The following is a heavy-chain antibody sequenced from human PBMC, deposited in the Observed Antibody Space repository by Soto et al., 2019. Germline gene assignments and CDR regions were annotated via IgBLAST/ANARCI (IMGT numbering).Heavy chain of an antibody. J-gene: IGHJ4*02. CDR2: IWYDGSNK. D-gene: IGHD2-21*02. CDR3: ARIMCGGDCYDFDY. V-gene: IGHV3-33*01. CDR1: GFTFSRYG. Sequence: SLRLSCAASGFTFSRYGMHWVRQAPGKGLEWVAVIWYDGSNKYYADSVKGRFTISRDNSKNTLYLQMNSLRAEDTAVYYCARIMCGGDCYDFDYWGQGTLVTVSS.